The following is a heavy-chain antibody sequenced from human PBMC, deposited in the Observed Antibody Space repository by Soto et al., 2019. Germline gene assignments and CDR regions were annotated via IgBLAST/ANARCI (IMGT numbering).Heavy chain of an antibody. D-gene: IGHD1-1*01. J-gene: IGHJ4*02. Sequence: GASVKVSCKASGGTFSSYAISWVRQAPGQGLEWMGGIIPIFGTANYAQKFQGRVTITADESTSTAYMELSSLRSEDTAVYYCARDTGNGGNDGTYYFDYWGQGTLVTVSS. CDR2: IIPIFGTA. CDR1: GGTFSSYA. V-gene: IGHV1-69*13. CDR3: ARDTGNGGNDGTYYFDY.